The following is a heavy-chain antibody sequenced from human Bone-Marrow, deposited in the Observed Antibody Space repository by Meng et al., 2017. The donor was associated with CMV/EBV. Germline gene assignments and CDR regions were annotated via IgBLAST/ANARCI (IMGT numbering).Heavy chain of an antibody. Sequence: GESLKISCAASGFTFSSYGMHWVRQAPGKGLEWVSVIYSGGSTYYADSVKGRFTISRDNSKNTLYLQMNSLRAEDTAVYYCARGSGEIAYYYYYGMDVWGQGTTVTVSS. J-gene: IGHJ6*02. V-gene: IGHV3-53*01. D-gene: IGHD2-15*01. CDR3: ARGSGEIAYYYYYGMDV. CDR2: IYSGGST. CDR1: GFTFSSYG.